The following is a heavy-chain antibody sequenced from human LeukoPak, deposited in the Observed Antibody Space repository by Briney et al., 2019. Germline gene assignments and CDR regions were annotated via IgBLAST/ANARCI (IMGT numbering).Heavy chain of an antibody. V-gene: IGHV4-59*01. CDR1: GGSISSYY. D-gene: IGHD5-12*01. Sequence: PSETLSLTCTVSGGSISSYYWSWIRQPPGKGLEWIGYLFYSGNTNSNPSLKSRVTISADTSKNQFSLRLNSVTAADTAVYFCGRVRTGNTGSPEYSEDWGQGTLVTVSS. CDR2: LFYSGNT. CDR3: GRVRTGNTGSPEYSED. J-gene: IGHJ1*01.